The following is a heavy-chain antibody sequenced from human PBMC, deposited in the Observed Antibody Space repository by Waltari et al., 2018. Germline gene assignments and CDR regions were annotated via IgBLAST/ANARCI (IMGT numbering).Heavy chain of an antibody. V-gene: IGHV1-69*12. CDR3: ARWDIVVVPAAKRGYFDY. CDR1: GGTFSSYA. J-gene: IGHJ4*02. D-gene: IGHD2-2*01. CDR2: IIPIFGTA. Sequence: QVQLVQSGAEVKKPGSSVKVSCTASGGTFSSYAISWVRQAPGQGLEWMGVIIPIFGTANYAQKFQGRVTITADESTSTAYMELSSLRSEDTAVYYCARWDIVVVPAAKRGYFDYWGQGTLVTVSS.